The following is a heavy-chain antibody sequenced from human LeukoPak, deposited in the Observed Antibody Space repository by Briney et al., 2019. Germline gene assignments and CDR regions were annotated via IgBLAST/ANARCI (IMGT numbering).Heavy chain of an antibody. CDR3: ARDDRGWNVFDY. D-gene: IGHD1-1*01. CDR2: ISSNGGST. V-gene: IGHV3-64*01. Sequence: PGGSLRLSCAASGFTFSSYAMHWVRQAPGKGLEYVSAISSNGGSTYYANSVKGRFTISRDNSKNTLYLQMGSLRAEDMAVYYCARDDRGWNVFDYWGQGTLVTVSS. J-gene: IGHJ4*02. CDR1: GFTFSSYA.